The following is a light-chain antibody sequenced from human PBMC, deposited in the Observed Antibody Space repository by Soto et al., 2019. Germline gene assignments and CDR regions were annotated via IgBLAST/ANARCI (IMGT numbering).Light chain of an antibody. CDR2: DAS. CDR3: QQRSNCPSIT. V-gene: IGKV3-11*01. Sequence: EIVLTQSPATLSLSPGERATLSCRASQSVSSYLAWYQQKPGQAPRLLLYDASNRATGIPARFSGSGSGTDFSLTIISLEPEDFAVYYCQQRSNCPSITFGQGTRLEIK. J-gene: IGKJ5*01. CDR1: QSVSSY.